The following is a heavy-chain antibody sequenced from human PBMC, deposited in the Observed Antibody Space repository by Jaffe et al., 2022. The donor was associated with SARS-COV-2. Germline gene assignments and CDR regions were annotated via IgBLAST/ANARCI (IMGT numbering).Heavy chain of an antibody. J-gene: IGHJ6*02. CDR2: INPNSGGT. Sequence: QVQLVQSGAEVKKPGASVKVSCKASGYTFTGYYMHWVRQAPGQGLEWMGWINPNSGGTNYAQKFQGWVTMTRDTSISTAYMELSRLRSDDTAVYYCARGTGVVVPAAIYYGMDVWGQGTTVTVSS. CDR3: ARGTGVVVPAAIYYGMDV. D-gene: IGHD2-2*01. V-gene: IGHV1-2*04. CDR1: GYTFTGYY.